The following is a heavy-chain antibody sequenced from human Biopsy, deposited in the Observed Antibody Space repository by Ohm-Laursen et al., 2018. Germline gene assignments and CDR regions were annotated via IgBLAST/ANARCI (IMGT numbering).Heavy chain of an antibody. J-gene: IGHJ6*01. D-gene: IGHD3-3*01. CDR3: VRASIFGVATSGFYYYGMDV. CDR1: GFTVINND. CDR2: ISSSGVQ. V-gene: IGHV3-66*01. Sequence: SLRLSCAASGFTVINNDISWVRQAPGKGLEWASFISSSGVQHHADSVKGRFTISRDNSKNTLYLQMNSLRAEDTAVYYCVRASIFGVATSGFYYYGMDVWGQGTTVTVSS.